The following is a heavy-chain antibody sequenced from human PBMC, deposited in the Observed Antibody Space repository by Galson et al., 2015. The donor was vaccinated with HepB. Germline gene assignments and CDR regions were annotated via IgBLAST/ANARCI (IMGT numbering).Heavy chain of an antibody. J-gene: IGHJ1*01. CDR3: ARWGSGYYQGPQYFQH. D-gene: IGHD3-22*01. CDR2: IYPGDSDT. V-gene: IGHV5-51*01. Sequence: QSGAEVKKPGESLKISCTGSGYSFTSYWIGWVRQMPGKGLEWMGIIYPGDSDTRYSPSFQGQVTISADKSISTAYLQWSSLKASDTAMYYCARWGSGYYQGPQYFQHWGQGTLVTVSS. CDR1: GYSFTSYW.